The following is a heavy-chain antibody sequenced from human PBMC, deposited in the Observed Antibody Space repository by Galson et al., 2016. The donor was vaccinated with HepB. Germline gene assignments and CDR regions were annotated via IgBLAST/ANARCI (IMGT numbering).Heavy chain of an antibody. CDR3: ARDGHKWNFDY. Sequence: SCKASRYIFPDYYIHWVRQAPGQGLEWMSRINPSGGRTIYAQKFQGRVTMTRDTSTSTVYMALSSLRSEDTAIYYCARDGHKWNFDYWGQGSLVTVSS. V-gene: IGHV1-46*01. J-gene: IGHJ4*02. D-gene: IGHD1-26*01. CDR1: RYIFPDYY. CDR2: INPSGGRT.